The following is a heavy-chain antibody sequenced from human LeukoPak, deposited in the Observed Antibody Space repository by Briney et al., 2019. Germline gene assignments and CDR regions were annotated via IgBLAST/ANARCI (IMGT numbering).Heavy chain of an antibody. CDR1: GGSISRYY. J-gene: IGHJ4*02. D-gene: IGHD2-15*01. CDR3: ARGGWSLDY. V-gene: IGHV4-59*01. CDR2: IYYSGST. Sequence: PSETLSLTCTVSGGSISRYYWSWIRQPPGKGLEWIGYIYYSGSTNYNPSLKSGVTISVDTSKNQFSLKLSSVTAADTAVYYCARGGWSLDYWGQGTLVTVSS.